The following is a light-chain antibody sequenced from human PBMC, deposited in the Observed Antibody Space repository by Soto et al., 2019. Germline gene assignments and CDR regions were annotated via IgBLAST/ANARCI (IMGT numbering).Light chain of an antibody. J-gene: IGKJ1*01. V-gene: IGKV3-20*01. CDR3: QQYGSSPTWT. Sequence: IVLTQSRGTLSLSPGERATLSCRATXSVSISYLAWYRQKPGQAPRIXSXGAXSRATGIPERFSGSGSGTDFTLTISRLEPEDFAVYYCQQYGSSPTWTFGQGTKVDIK. CDR2: GAX. CDR1: XSVSISY.